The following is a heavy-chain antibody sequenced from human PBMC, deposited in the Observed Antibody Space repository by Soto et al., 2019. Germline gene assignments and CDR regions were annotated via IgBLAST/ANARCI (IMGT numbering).Heavy chain of an antibody. D-gene: IGHD1-1*01. J-gene: IGHJ4*02. CDR1: GYTFTSYG. CDR2: ISAYNGNI. CDR3: ARDRGNSPDFFDY. Sequence: ASVKVSCKASGYTFTSYGISWVRQAPGQGLEWMGWISAYNGNINYAQMLQGRVTVTTDTSKNQFSLHLNSVSAADTAVYFCARDRGNSPDFFDYWGQGTLVTVSS. V-gene: IGHV1-18*01.